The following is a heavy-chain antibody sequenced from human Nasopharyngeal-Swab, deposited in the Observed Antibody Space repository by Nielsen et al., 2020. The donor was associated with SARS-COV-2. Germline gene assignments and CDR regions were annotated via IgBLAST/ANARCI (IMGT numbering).Heavy chain of an antibody. CDR1: GYTFTSYD. CDR2: MNPHSVNT. D-gene: IGHD3-16*02. Sequence: ASVKVSCKASGYTFTSYDINWVRQAPGPFLELMGCMNPHSVNTCYSQKFQGRVTMTRNTSISTAYMELSSLRSEDTAVYYCARGLGRLSQNDYWGQGTLVTVSS. J-gene: IGHJ4*02. V-gene: IGHV1-8*01. CDR3: ARGLGRLSQNDY.